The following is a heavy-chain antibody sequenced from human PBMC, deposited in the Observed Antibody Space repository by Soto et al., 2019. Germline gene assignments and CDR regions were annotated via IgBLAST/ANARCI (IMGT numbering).Heavy chain of an antibody. Sequence: PGGSLRLSCGASGFTFDGFAMHWVRQAPGKGLEWVSGNTGYADSVKGRFTISRDNAKNSLYLQMNSLRAEDTALYYCAKRSSWYVFDFWGQGTLVTVSS. CDR3: AKRSSWYVFDF. J-gene: IGHJ4*02. V-gene: IGHV3-9*01. D-gene: IGHD6-13*01. CDR1: GFTFDGFA. CDR2: NT.